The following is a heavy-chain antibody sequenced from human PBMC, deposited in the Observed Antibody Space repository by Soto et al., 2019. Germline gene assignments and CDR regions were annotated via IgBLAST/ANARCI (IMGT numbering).Heavy chain of an antibody. CDR3: AKDMAGYCSSTSCLGAFDI. V-gene: IGHV3-9*01. Sequence: GGSLRLSCAASGFTFDDYAMHWVRQAPGKGLEWVSGISWNSGSIGYADSVKGRFTISRDNAKNSLYLQMNSLRAEDTALYYCAKDMAGYCSSTSCLGAFDIWGQGTMVTVSS. J-gene: IGHJ3*02. D-gene: IGHD2-2*01. CDR1: GFTFDDYA. CDR2: ISWNSGSI.